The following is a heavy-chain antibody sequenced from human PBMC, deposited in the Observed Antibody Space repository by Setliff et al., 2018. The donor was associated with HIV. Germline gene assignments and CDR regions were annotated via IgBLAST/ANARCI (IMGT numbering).Heavy chain of an antibody. CDR2: INHSGST. V-gene: IGHV4-34*01. Sequence: NPSETLSLTCAVYGGSFSGYYWSWIRQPPGKGLEWIGEINHSGSTNYNPSLKSRVTISVDTSKNQFSLKLSSVTAADTAVYYCARRRWELLKRGAAFDIWGQGTMVTVSS. CDR1: GGSFSGYY. D-gene: IGHD1-26*01. J-gene: IGHJ3*02. CDR3: ARRRWELLKRGAAFDI.